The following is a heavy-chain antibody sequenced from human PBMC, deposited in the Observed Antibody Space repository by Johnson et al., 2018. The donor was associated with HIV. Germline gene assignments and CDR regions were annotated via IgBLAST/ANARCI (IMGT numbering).Heavy chain of an antibody. V-gene: IGHV3-30*18. D-gene: IGHD3-16*01. CDR2: ISYDAGNK. J-gene: IGHJ3*01. CDR1: GFTFSSYG. Sequence: QVQLVESGGGVVQPGRSLRLSCAASGFTFSSYGMHWVRQAPGKGLAWVAVISYDAGNKYSADSVKGRFTISRDNSKNTLYLQMNSLRAEDTAVYFCAKDERQLGGWSHAFDLWGQGTMVTVSS. CDR3: AKDERQLGGWSHAFDL.